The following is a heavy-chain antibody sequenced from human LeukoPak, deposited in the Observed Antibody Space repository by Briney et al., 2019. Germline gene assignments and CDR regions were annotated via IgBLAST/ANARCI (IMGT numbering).Heavy chain of an antibody. CDR3: ARDLVVAAVIDPGAFDI. CDR1: GFNFSTYW. Sequence: PGGSLRLSCAASGFNFSTYWMSWVRQAPGKGLEWVVNIKQDGSEKYYVDSVKGRFTISRDNAKKSLYLQMNSLRAEDTAVYYCARDLVVAAVIDPGAFDIWGQGTMVTVPS. CDR2: IKQDGSEK. D-gene: IGHD2-2*01. J-gene: IGHJ3*02. V-gene: IGHV3-7*01.